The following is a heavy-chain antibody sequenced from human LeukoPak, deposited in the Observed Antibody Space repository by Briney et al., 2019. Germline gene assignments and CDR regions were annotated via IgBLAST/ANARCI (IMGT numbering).Heavy chain of an antibody. V-gene: IGHV4-39*01. J-gene: IGHJ4*02. D-gene: IGHD5-24*01. CDR3: ARHRDAMILDF. CDR1: GASISNTLYY. Sequence: SETLSLTCTVSGASISNTLYYWGWVRQSPGKGLEWIGNIYAGGTAYYDPSLRSRTVMSVDTSNNQLSLWLSSVTAADTAIYYCARHRDAMILDFWGQGALVTVSS. CDR2: IYAGGTA.